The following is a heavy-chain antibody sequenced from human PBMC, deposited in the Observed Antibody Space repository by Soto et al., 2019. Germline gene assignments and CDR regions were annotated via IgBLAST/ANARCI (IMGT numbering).Heavy chain of an antibody. CDR3: ARDRQYYDFWSGHQNESPYGMDV. CDR1: GGSFSGFY. CDR2: INDSGHT. V-gene: IGHV4-34*02. J-gene: IGHJ6*02. D-gene: IGHD3-3*01. Sequence: QVQLQQWGARLLKPSETLSLTCAVYGGSFSGFYWTWIRQAPEKGLEWIGEINDSGHTNYNSSLKSRVTISVDTSKNQFSLNLYSVTAADTAVYYCARDRQYYDFWSGHQNESPYGMDVWGQGTTVTVSS.